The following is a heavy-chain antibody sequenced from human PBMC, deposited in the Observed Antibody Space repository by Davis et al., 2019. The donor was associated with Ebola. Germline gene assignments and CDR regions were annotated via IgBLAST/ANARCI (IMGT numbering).Heavy chain of an antibody. J-gene: IGHJ4*02. CDR3: ARGDLGGKQLVY. V-gene: IGHV4-34*01. CDR2: INHSGST. CDR1: GGSFSGYY. Sequence: SETLSLTCAVYGGSFSGYYWSWIRQTPGKGLEWIGEINHSGSTNYNPSLKSRLIISIDTSKNQFSLQLNSLTAADTAVYYCARGDLGGKQLVYWGQGTLVTVSS. D-gene: IGHD6-13*01.